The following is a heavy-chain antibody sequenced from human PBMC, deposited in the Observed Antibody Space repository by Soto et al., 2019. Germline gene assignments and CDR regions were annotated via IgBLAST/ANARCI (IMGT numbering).Heavy chain of an antibody. Sequence: SETLSLTCTVSVGSISSSSYYWGWIRQPPGKGLEWIGSIYYSGSTYYNPSLKSRVTISVDTSKNQFSLKLSSVTAADTAVYYCARHPRVRGSQGDYYYGMDVWGQGTTVTVSS. CDR1: VGSISSSSYY. J-gene: IGHJ6*02. CDR2: IYYSGST. V-gene: IGHV4-39*01. CDR3: ARHPRVRGSQGDYYYGMDV. D-gene: IGHD3-10*01.